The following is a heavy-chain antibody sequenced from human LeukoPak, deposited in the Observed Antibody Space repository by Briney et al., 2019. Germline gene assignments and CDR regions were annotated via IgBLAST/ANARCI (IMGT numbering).Heavy chain of an antibody. D-gene: IGHD2-2*01. CDR2: IDPSGSYT. Sequence: GESLKISCKGSGYSFTSYWISWVRQMPGEGLEWRGRIDPSGSYTNYSPSFEGHVTISADKSISTAYLQWSSLKATDTAMYYCARQVVVVPAAIGYYYYYGMDVWGKGTTVTVSS. V-gene: IGHV5-10-1*01. J-gene: IGHJ6*04. CDR1: GYSFTSYW. CDR3: ARQVVVVPAAIGYYYYYGMDV.